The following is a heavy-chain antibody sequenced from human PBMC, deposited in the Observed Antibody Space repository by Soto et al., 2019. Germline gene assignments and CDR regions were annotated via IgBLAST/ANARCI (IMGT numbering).Heavy chain of an antibody. J-gene: IGHJ4*02. CDR1: GFTFSSYW. Sequence: EVQLVESGGGLVQPGGSLRLSCAASGFTFSSYWMHWVRQAPGKGLVWVSRINSDGSSTSYADSVKGRFTISRDNAKNKLYLQMNSLRAEDTAVYYCARERTSMIVVGTTDYWGQGTLVTVSS. CDR2: INSDGSST. CDR3: ARERTSMIVVGTTDY. D-gene: IGHD3-22*01. V-gene: IGHV3-74*01.